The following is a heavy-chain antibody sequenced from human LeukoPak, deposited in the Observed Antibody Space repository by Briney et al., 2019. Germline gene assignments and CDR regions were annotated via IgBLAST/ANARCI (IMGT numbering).Heavy chain of an antibody. CDR2: IYSGGST. D-gene: IGHD2-2*02. J-gene: IGHJ4*02. Sequence: GGSLRLSCAASGFTFSSYAMSWVRQAPGKGLEWVSVIYSGGSTYYADSVKGRFTISRDNPKNTLYLQMNSLRAEDTAVYYCAKDYMGYTLGDFDYWGQGTLVTVSS. V-gene: IGHV3-23*03. CDR1: GFTFSSYA. CDR3: AKDYMGYTLGDFDY.